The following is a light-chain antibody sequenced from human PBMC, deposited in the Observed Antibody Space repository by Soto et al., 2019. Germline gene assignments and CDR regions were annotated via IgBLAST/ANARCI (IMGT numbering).Light chain of an antibody. V-gene: IGKV1-9*01. CDR2: AAS. CDR3: QQLYSYPLA. CDR1: QGISSY. J-gene: IGKJ4*01. Sequence: DIQLTQSPSFLSASIGDRVTITCRASQGISSYLAWYQQKPGKAPKLLIYAASNLQSGVPSRYSGSGSGTEFTLTISSLQPEDFATYYCQQLYSYPLAVGGGTKVESK.